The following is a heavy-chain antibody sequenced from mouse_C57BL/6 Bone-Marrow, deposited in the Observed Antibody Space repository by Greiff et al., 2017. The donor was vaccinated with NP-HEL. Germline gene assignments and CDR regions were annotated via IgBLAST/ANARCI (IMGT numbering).Heavy chain of an antibody. CDR1: GYTFTSYW. D-gene: IGHD3-3*01. J-gene: IGHJ4*01. Sequence: QVQLQQPGAELVRPGTSVKLSCKASGYTFTSYWMHWVKQRPGQGLEWIGVIAPSDSYTNYNQKFKGKATLTVDTSSSTAYMQLSSLTSEDSAVYYCARGGPDWGQGTSVTVSS. CDR2: IAPSDSYT. V-gene: IGHV1-59*01. CDR3: ARGGPD.